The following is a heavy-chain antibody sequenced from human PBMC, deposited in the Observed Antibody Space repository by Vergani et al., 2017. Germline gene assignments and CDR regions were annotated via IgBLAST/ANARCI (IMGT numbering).Heavy chain of an antibody. Sequence: EVQLVESGGGLVQPGGSLRLSCAASGFTVSSNYMSWVRQAPGKGLEWVSLISGDGGSTYYADSVKGRFTISRDNSKNSLYLQMNSLRTEDTALYYCAKAGYFDWLSTLDYWGQGTLVTVSS. CDR1: GFTVSSNY. CDR3: AKAGYFDWLSTLDY. J-gene: IGHJ4*02. D-gene: IGHD3-9*01. CDR2: ISGDGGST. V-gene: IGHV3-43*02.